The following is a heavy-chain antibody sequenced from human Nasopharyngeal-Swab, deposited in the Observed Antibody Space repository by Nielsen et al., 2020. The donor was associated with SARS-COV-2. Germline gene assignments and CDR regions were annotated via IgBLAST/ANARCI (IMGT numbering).Heavy chain of an antibody. CDR3: ARASRITIFGVVRWFDP. D-gene: IGHD3-3*01. V-gene: IGHV4-34*09. Sequence: WIRQPPGKGLEWVGEIYHSGSTNYNPSLKSRVTISVDTSKNQFSLKLSSVTAADTAVYYCARASRITIFGVVRWFDPWGQGTLVTVSS. CDR2: IYHSGST. J-gene: IGHJ5*02.